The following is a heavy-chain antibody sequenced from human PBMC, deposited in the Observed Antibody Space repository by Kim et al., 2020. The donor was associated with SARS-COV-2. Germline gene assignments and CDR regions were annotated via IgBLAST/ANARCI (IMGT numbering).Heavy chain of an antibody. CDR2: IWYDGSNK. V-gene: IGHV3-33*06. CDR1: VITFSSFG. CDR3: AKTLGYYGSGTYRDYGMDV. Sequence: GGSLRLSCAASVITFSSFGMHWVRQAPGTGLQWVAVIWYDGSNKYYPDSVRCRFTISRDNSKNTLDLQMNSLRAEDTAVYYCAKTLGYYGSGTYRDYGMDVWGQRNKVTVSS. D-gene: IGHD3-10*01. J-gene: IGHJ6*02.